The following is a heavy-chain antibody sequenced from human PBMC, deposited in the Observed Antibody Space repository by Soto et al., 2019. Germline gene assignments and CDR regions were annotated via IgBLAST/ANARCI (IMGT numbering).Heavy chain of an antibody. V-gene: IGHV1-2*02. J-gene: IGHJ6*02. CDR1: VYTLTGYY. D-gene: IGHD6-13*01. Sequence: ASVKFSSQDSVYTLTGYYIHWVRHAPRQGVEWMGWINPNSGGTNYAQKFQGRVTMTRDTSISTAYMELSRLRPADTAVYHCARGLLPAAGTLVYHYGMDVSRQGTTVTVPS. CDR2: INPNSGGT. CDR3: ARGLLPAAGTLVYHYGMDV.